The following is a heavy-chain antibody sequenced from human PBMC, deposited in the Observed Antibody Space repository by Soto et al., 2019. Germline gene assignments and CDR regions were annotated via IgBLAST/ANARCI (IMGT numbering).Heavy chain of an antibody. CDR1: GFTFSSYA. CDR2: ISGSGGST. D-gene: IGHD2-15*01. CDR3: AKGIVVPYYYYYYGMDV. Sequence: GGSLRPSCAASGFTFSSYAMSWVRQAPGKGLEWVSAISGSGGSTYYADSVKGRFTISRDNSKNTLYLQMNSLRAEDTAVYYCAKGIVVPYYYYYYGMDVWGQGTTVTVSS. V-gene: IGHV3-23*01. J-gene: IGHJ6*02.